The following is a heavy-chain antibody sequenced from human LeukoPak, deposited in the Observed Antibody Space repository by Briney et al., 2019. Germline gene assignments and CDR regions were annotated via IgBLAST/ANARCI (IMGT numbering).Heavy chain of an antibody. D-gene: IGHD3-10*01. CDR2: ISGSGGST. V-gene: IGHV3-23*01. J-gene: IGHJ4*02. CDR3: AMLWFGEFDVDY. Sequence: PGGSLRLSCAASGFTFSSYAMSWVRQAPGKGLEWVSAISGSGGSTYYADSVKGRFTISRDNSKNTLYLQMSSLRAEDTAVYYCAMLWFGEFDVDYWGQGTLVTVSS. CDR1: GFTFSSYA.